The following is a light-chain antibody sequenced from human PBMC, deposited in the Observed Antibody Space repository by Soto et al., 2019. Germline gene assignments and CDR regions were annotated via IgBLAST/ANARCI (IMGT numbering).Light chain of an antibody. Sequence: IVLTQSPGTLSLSPGESAALACRASQSVDNYVAWYQQRPCQAPRLILYASSRRAPGIPDRFSGSGSGTDFTLTISRLEPAYFAIYYWQQFVNSPSFGQGTKLEI. CDR1: QSVDNY. CDR3: QQFVNSPS. V-gene: IGKV3-20*01. CDR2: ASS. J-gene: IGKJ2*03.